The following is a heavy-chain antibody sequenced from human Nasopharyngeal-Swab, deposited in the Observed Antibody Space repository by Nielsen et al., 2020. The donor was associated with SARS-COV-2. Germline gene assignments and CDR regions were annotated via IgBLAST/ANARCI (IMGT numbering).Heavy chain of an antibody. CDR1: GFIFSSYG. Sequence: GGSLRLSCAASGFIFSSYGMSWVRQVPGQGLEWVAVISNSGSNTFYADSVKGRFSISRDSSRNMMYLQMNSLRAEDTALYYCAKPLIQLWSRDYYILEVWGQGTTVTVSS. CDR2: ISNSGSNT. V-gene: IGHV3-23*01. D-gene: IGHD5-18*01. CDR3: AKPLIQLWSRDYYILEV. J-gene: IGHJ6*02.